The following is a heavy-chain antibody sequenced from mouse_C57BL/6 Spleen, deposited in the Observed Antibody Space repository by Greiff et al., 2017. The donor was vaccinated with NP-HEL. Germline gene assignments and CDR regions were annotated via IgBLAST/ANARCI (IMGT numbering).Heavy chain of an antibody. J-gene: IGHJ4*01. CDR3: ETYYGNPGNAMDY. V-gene: IGHV1-69*01. Sequence: VQLQQSGAELVMPGASVKLSCKASGYTFTSYWMHWVKQRPGQGLEWIGEIDPSDSYTNYTQKFKGKSTLTVDKSSSTAYMQLSSLTSEDSAVYYCETYYGNPGNAMDYWGQGTSVTVSS. CDR1: GYTFTSYW. D-gene: IGHD2-10*01. CDR2: IDPSDSYT.